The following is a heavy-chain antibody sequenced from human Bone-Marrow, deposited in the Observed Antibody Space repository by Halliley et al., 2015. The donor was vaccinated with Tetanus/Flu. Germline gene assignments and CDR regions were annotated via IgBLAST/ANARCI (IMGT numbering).Heavy chain of an antibody. Sequence: TLSLTCTVSGGSINSGSYYWNWIRQPPGKGLEWIGHIYYSGSSSGGTNYNPSLESRVSISADTSRGEISLRLRSVGAADTAVYFCSRDRETYDFWSDSRWGNAVWGQGTSVIVSS. V-gene: IGHV4-61*01. J-gene: IGHJ6*02. D-gene: IGHD3-3*01. CDR1: GGSINSGSYY. CDR2: IYYSGSSSGGT. CDR3: SRDRETYDFWSDSRWGNAV.